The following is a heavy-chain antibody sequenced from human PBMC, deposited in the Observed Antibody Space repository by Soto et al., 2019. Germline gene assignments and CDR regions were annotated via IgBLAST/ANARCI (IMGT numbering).Heavy chain of an antibody. J-gene: IGHJ4*02. V-gene: IGHV1-46*01. Sequence: QVQLVQSGAEVKKPGASVKISCKAAGYTFTSYYMHWVRQAPGHGLEWMGIINPSGGSTNYAQKHQGRVAMTMDTSTSTVYIELNSLRSEDTAVYYCARPPYPGCINAVCYPLDYWGQGTLVTVSS. CDR2: INPSGGST. CDR1: GYTFTSYY. CDR3: ARPPYPGCINAVCYPLDY. D-gene: IGHD2-8*01.